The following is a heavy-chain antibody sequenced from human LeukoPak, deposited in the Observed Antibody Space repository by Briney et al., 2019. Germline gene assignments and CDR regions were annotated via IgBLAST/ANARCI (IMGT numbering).Heavy chain of an antibody. CDR2: IYHSGST. V-gene: IGHV4-38-2*02. Sequence: PSETLSLTCTVSGYSISSGYYWGWIRQPPGKGLEWIGSIYHSGSTYYNPSLKSRVTISVDTSKNQFSLKLSSVTAADTAVYYCARGTSILYYFDYWGQGTLVTVSS. CDR3: ARGTSILYYFDY. D-gene: IGHD3-9*01. J-gene: IGHJ4*02. CDR1: GYSISSGYY.